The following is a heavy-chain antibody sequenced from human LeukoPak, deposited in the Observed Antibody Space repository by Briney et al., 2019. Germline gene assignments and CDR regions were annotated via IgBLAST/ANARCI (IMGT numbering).Heavy chain of an antibody. CDR3: AKAGYYYDSSGYYHDLVDY. D-gene: IGHD3-22*01. CDR1: GFTFSSYA. J-gene: IGHJ4*02. Sequence: GGSLRLSCAASGFTFSSYAMSWVRQAPGKGLEWVSAISGSGGSTYYADSVKGRFTISRDNSKNTLYLQMYSLRAEDTAVYYCAKAGYYYDSSGYYHDLVDYWGQGTLVTVSS. CDR2: ISGSGGST. V-gene: IGHV3-23*01.